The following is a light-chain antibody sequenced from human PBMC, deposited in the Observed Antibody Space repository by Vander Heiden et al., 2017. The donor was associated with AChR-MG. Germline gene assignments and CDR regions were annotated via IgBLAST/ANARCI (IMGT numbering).Light chain of an antibody. CDR3: QQSFGSPLP. CDR1: QSIGNS. CDR2: SAS. J-gene: IGKJ4*01. Sequence: DIHMTQSPPPLSASVGDRVTITCRASQSIGNSLNWYQHKRGKAPKLLIYSASTLQYGVPSRFSGSGSGTDFTLTIISLQPEDFATYYCQQSFGSPLPFGGGTKVDI. V-gene: IGKV1-39*01.